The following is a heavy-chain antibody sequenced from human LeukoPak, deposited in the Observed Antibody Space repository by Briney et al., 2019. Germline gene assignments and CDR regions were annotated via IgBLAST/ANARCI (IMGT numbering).Heavy chain of an antibody. Sequence: PGGSLRLSCAASGFTFSSYWMSWVRQAPGKGLEWVANIKQDGSEKYYVDSVKGRFTISRDNVKNSLYLQMNSLRAEDTAVYYCARDSVSSGYYFDYWGQGTLVTVSS. CDR1: GFTFSSYW. CDR3: ARDSVSSGYYFDY. CDR2: IKQDGSEK. J-gene: IGHJ4*02. D-gene: IGHD3-22*01. V-gene: IGHV3-7*01.